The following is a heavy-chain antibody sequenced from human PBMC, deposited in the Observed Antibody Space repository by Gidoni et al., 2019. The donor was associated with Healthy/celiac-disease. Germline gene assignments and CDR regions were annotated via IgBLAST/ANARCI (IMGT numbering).Heavy chain of an antibody. CDR1: GFPLSTSGVG. D-gene: IGHD5-18*01. CDR3: AHTYSYGPVDY. Sequence: QITLKESGPTLVKPTQTLTLSCTFSGFPLSTSGVGVGWIRQPPGKALEWLALIYWNDDKRYSPSLKSRLTITKDTSKNQVVLTMTNMDPVDTATYYCAHTYSYGPVDYWGQGTLVTVSS. CDR2: IYWNDDK. V-gene: IGHV2-5*01. J-gene: IGHJ4*02.